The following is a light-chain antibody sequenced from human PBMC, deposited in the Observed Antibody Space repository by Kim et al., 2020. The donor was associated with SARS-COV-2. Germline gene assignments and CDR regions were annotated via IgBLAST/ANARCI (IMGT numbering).Light chain of an antibody. Sequence: SYELTQPPSVSVSPGQTARITCSGDALSKQYAYWYQQKPGQAPVLVIYKDSERPSGISERFSGSSSGTTVTLTISGAQAEDEADYYCQSADSSITYRVIFGGGTQLTVL. V-gene: IGLV3-25*03. J-gene: IGLJ2*01. CDR3: QSADSSITYRVI. CDR2: KDS. CDR1: ALSKQY.